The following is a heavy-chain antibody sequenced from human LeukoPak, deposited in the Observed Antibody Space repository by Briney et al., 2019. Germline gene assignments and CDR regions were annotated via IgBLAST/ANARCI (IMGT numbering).Heavy chain of an antibody. D-gene: IGHD3-9*01. CDR1: GFIFRNYA. V-gene: IGHV3-23*01. CDR3: AKRGDYDILTGYYVSDF. J-gene: IGHJ4*02. Sequence: GGSLRLSCAASGFIFRNYAMRWVRQAPGKGLEWVSAIPGSGDTTYYADSVKGRFTISRDNSKNTLYVEMNTLRAEDTAVYYCAKRGDYDILTGYYVSDFWGQGTLVTVS. CDR2: IPGSGDTT.